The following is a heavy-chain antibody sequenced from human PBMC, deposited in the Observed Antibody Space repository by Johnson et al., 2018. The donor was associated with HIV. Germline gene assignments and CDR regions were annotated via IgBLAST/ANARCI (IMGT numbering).Heavy chain of an antibody. Sequence: QVQLVESGGGVVQPGRSLRLSCAASGFTFSSYAMHWVRQAPGKGLEWVAVISYDGSNKYYADSVKGRFTISRYNSKNTLYLQMNRLRAEDTAVYYCATGVGAKTLTDAFDIWGQGTVVTVSS. V-gene: IGHV3-30*04. CDR3: ATGVGAKTLTDAFDI. D-gene: IGHD1-26*01. CDR1: GFTFSSYA. CDR2: ISYDGSNK. J-gene: IGHJ3*02.